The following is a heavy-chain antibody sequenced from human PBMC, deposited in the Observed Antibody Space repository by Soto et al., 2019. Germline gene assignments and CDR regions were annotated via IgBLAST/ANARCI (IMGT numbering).Heavy chain of an antibody. V-gene: IGHV3-21*01. J-gene: IGHJ4*02. CDR2: ISSSSSYI. CDR1: GFTFSSYS. Sequence: ESGGGLVKPGGSLRLSCAASGFTFSSYSMNWVRQAPGKGLEWVSSISSSSSYIYYADSVKGRFTISRDNAKNSLYLQMTSLRAEDTAVYYCAREFKTERYFDYWGQGTLVTVSS. CDR3: AREFKTERYFDY.